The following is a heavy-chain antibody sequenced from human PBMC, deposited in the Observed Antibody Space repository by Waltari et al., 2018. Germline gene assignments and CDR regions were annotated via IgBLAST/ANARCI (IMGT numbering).Heavy chain of an antibody. J-gene: IGHJ4*02. CDR2: ISYDGSNK. CDR1: GFTFSSYA. CDR3: ARVGIVGATKGGHFDY. D-gene: IGHD1-26*01. Sequence: QVQLVESGGGVVQPGRSLRLSCAASGFTFSSYAMHWVRQAPGKGLEWVAVISYDGSNKYYADSVEGRFTISRDNSKNTLYLQMNSLRAEDTAVYYCARVGIVGATKGGHFDYWGQGTLVTVSS. V-gene: IGHV3-30-3*01.